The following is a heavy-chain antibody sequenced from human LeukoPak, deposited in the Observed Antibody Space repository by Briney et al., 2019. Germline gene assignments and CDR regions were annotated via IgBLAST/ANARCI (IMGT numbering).Heavy chain of an antibody. D-gene: IGHD6-19*01. CDR2: ISYDGSIK. CDR1: GFTFSTYA. Sequence: PGRSLRLACAASGFTFSTYAMHWVRQAPGRGLEWVTVISYDGSIKYYADSVKGRFTISRDNSKNTLYLQMNSLRAEDTAVYYCAILAVADDDGYFDYWGQGTLVTVSS. CDR3: AILAVADDDGYFDY. J-gene: IGHJ4*02. V-gene: IGHV3-30*03.